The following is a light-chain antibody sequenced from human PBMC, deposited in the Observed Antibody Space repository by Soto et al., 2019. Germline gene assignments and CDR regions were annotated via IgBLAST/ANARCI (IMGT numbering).Light chain of an antibody. CDR3: QQYGSFRT. Sequence: EIVLTQSPGTLSLSPGERATLSCRASQSVSSSYLAWYQQKPGQAPRLLSYGASSKATGIPDRFSGSGSGTDFPLTISRLEPEDFSVYYCQQYGSFRTFGQGTQLEIK. J-gene: IGKJ2*02. CDR2: GAS. CDR1: QSVSSSY. V-gene: IGKV3-20*01.